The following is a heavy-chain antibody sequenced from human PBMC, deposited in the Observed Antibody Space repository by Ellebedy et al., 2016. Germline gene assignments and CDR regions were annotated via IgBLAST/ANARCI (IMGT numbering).Heavy chain of an antibody. CDR3: ARGVGSGWFDP. CDR2: ISGSGGST. CDR1: GFTFSSYA. Sequence: GESLKISCAASGFTFSSYAMSWVSQAPGKGLEWVSAISGSGGSTYYADSVKGRFTISRDNSKNTLYLPMNSLRAEDTAVYYCARGVGSGWFDPWGQGTLVTVSS. J-gene: IGHJ5*02. V-gene: IGHV3-23*01. D-gene: IGHD2-15*01.